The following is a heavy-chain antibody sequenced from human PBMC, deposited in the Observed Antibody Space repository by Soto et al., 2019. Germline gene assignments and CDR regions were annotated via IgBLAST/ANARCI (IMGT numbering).Heavy chain of an antibody. CDR2: IYYSGST. V-gene: IGHV4-59*08. CDR3: ARHPPHYDILTNDWYFDL. Sequence: PSETLSLTCTVSGVSISSYYWSWIRQPPGKGLEWIGYIYYSGSTNYNPSLKSRVTISVDTSKNQFSLKLSSVTAADTAVYYCARHPPHYDILTNDWYFDLWGRGTLVTVSS. D-gene: IGHD3-9*01. J-gene: IGHJ2*01. CDR1: GVSISSYY.